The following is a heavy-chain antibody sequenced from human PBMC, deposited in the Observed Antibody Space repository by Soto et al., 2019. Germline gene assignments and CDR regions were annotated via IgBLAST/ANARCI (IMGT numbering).Heavy chain of an antibody. CDR2: ISGSGGST. Sequence: EVQLLESGGGLVQPGGSLRLSCAASGFTFSSYAMSWVRQAPGKGLEWVSAISGSGGSTYYADSVKGRFTISRDNSKNTLYLQMNSLRAEDTAVYYCAHYYDSSGYYFVTRRSQGGYWGQGTLVTVSS. D-gene: IGHD3-22*01. V-gene: IGHV3-23*01. CDR3: AHYYDSSGYYFVTRRSQGGY. CDR1: GFTFSSYA. J-gene: IGHJ4*02.